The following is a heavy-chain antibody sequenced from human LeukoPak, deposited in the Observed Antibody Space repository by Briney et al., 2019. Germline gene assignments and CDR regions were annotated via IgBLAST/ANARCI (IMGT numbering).Heavy chain of an antibody. J-gene: IGHJ4*02. D-gene: IGHD3-22*01. V-gene: IGHV3-21*01. CDR3: ARPYYYDSSGIAIGY. CDR1: GFTFSSYS. Sequence: GGSLRHSCAASGFTFSSYSMDWVRQAPGKGLEWVSSISSSSSYIYYADSVKGRFTISRDNAKNSLYLQMNSLRAEDTAVYYCARPYYYDSSGIAIGYWGQGTLVTVSS. CDR2: ISSSSSYI.